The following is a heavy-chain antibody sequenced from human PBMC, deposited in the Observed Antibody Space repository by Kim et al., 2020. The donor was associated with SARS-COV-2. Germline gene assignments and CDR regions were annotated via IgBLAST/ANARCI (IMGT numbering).Heavy chain of an antibody. D-gene: IGHD2-2*01. Sequence: SVKVSCKASGGTFSSYAISWVRQAPGQGLEWMGGIIPIFGTANYAQKFQGRVTITADESTSTAYMELSSLRSEDTAVYYCARPLAVPAAISLYYYYYGMDVWGQGTTVTVSS. CDR2: IIPIFGTA. J-gene: IGHJ6*02. CDR3: ARPLAVPAAISLYYYYYGMDV. CDR1: GGTFSSYA. V-gene: IGHV1-69*13.